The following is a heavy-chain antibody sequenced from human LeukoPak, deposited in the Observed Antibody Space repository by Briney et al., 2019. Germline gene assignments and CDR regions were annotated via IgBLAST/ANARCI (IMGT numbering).Heavy chain of an antibody. CDR1: GYTFTVHY. CDR3: ARAGDLGTAAALS. CDR2: INPNSGGT. J-gene: IGHJ4*02. Sequence: ASVTVSCTASGYTFTVHYMHWVRQAPGQGLEWMGRINPNSGGTNYAQKFQGRITMTRDTSINTAYMELSRLRSDDTAAYYCARAGDLGTAAALSWGQGTLVTVSS. D-gene: IGHD6-13*01. V-gene: IGHV1-2*06.